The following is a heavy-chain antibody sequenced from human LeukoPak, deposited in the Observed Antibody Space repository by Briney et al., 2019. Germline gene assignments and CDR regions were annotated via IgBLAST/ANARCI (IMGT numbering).Heavy chain of an antibody. CDR1: GFTFSSYS. D-gene: IGHD6-19*01. J-gene: IGHJ3*02. V-gene: IGHV3-21*01. Sequence: GGSLRLSCAASGFTFSSYSMNWVRQAPGKGLEWVSSISSSSSYIYYADSVKGRFTISRDNAKNSMYLQMNSLRADDTSVYSCARDGCSSGCIRAFDIWGQGTMVTVSS. CDR2: ISSSSSYI. CDR3: ARDGCSSGCIRAFDI.